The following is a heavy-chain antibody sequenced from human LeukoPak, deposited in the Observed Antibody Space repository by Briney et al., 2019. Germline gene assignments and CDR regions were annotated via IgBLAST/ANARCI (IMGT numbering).Heavy chain of an antibody. D-gene: IGHD5-12*01. CDR1: GFTFSSYA. CDR2: ISGSGGST. Sequence: GGSLRLSCAASGFTFSSYAMNWVRQAPGKGLEWVSTISGSGGSTYYADSVKGRFAISRDNSRNTLYLQINSLRAEDTAIYYCAKDKMESDYDPFDYWGQGTLVTVSS. CDR3: AKDKMESDYDPFDY. J-gene: IGHJ4*02. V-gene: IGHV3-23*01.